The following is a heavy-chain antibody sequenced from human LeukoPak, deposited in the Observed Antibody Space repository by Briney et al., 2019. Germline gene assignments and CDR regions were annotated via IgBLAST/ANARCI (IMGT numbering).Heavy chain of an antibody. Sequence: GGSLRLSCAASGFTFSSYAMTWVRQAPGKGLEWVSAISGSGYNSYYADSVKGRFTISRDNSKNTLFLQMNSLRGEDTAIYYCAKWMVRRDFWSGAFDIWGQGTMVTV. CDR1: GFTFSSYA. CDR2: ISGSGYNS. J-gene: IGHJ3*02. D-gene: IGHD3-3*01. CDR3: AKWMVRRDFWSGAFDI. V-gene: IGHV3-23*01.